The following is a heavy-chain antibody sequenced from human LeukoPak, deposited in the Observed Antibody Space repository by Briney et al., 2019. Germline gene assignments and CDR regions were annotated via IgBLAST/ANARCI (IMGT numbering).Heavy chain of an antibody. J-gene: IGHJ4*02. Sequence: GGSLRLSCAASGFTFSSYWMSWVRQAPGKGVEGVANIKEDGSEKYYVDSVKGRFTLSRDNAKNSLYLQMNRLRAEDTAVYYCAREDIVVVPAAHSYFDYWGQGTLVTVSS. CDR1: GFTFSSYW. CDR3: AREDIVVVPAAHSYFDY. V-gene: IGHV3-7*01. D-gene: IGHD2-2*01. CDR2: IKEDGSEK.